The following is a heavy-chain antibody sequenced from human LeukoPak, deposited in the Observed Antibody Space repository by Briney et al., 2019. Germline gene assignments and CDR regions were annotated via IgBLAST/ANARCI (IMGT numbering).Heavy chain of an antibody. J-gene: IGHJ6*03. D-gene: IGHD2-21*01. CDR3: TTDSGGDCYTYYYYYYYMDV. Sequence: SGGSLRLSCAASGFTFSNAWMSWVSQAPGKGLESVASIQSKTDGRTTDYAGPMKGRFTISRDDSKNSLYLQMNSLKTEDTAVYYCTTDSGGDCYTYYYYYYYMDVWGKGTTVSVSS. CDR2: IQSKTDGRTT. CDR1: GFTFSNAW. V-gene: IGHV3-15*01.